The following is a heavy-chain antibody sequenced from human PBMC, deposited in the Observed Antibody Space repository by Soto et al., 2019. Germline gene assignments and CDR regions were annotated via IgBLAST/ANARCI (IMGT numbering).Heavy chain of an antibody. V-gene: IGHV1-2*04. J-gene: IGHJ5*02. CDR3: ARDLRQGSCPRCSVWFDP. D-gene: IGHD3-10*01. CDR1: GYTFTGYY. Sequence: ASVKVSCKASGYTFTGYYMHWVRQAPGQGLEWMGWINPNSGGTNYAQKFQGWVTMTRDTSISTAYMELSRLRSDDTAVYYCARDLRQGSCPRCSVWFDPWGQGTLVTVSS. CDR2: INPNSGGT.